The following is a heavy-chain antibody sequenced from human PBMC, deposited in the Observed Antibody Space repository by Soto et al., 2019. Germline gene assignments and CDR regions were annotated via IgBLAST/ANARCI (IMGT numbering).Heavy chain of an antibody. J-gene: IGHJ4*02. CDR3: ASENESYRSLDY. CDR2: LYSTGTL. D-gene: IGHD3-16*02. Sequence: PSETLSLTCIVSGDSISYYTLTWIRQPAGKTLEWIGRLYSTGTLTYNPTLKSRVTMSVDTSKNQLSLTLNSVTAADTAVYFCASENESYRSLDYWGQGTVVTVYS. CDR1: GDSISYYT. V-gene: IGHV4-4*07.